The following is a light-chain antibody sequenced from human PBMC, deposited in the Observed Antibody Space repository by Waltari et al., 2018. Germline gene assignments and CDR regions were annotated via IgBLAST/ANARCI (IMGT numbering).Light chain of an antibody. CDR2: TAS. CDR1: QSISYY. Sequence: DIQMTQSPSSLSASVGDRVTITCLASQSISYYLNWYQHKPGRAPKLLIYTASSLQGGVPSRFSGSGSGTDFTLTISSLQPDDFATYYCQQSYSSPTFGGGTKVEI. CDR3: QQSYSSPT. J-gene: IGKJ4*01. V-gene: IGKV1-39*01.